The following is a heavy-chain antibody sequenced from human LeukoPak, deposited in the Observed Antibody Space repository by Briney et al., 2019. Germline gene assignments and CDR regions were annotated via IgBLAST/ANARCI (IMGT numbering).Heavy chain of an antibody. CDR3: ARPSTSGSGTYSFDY. V-gene: IGHV4-39*01. Sequence: SETLSLTCTVSGGSISSSGYYWGWIRQSPGKGLEWFGSIYKSGSTYYNPSLKSRVTISVDTSKNQFSLKLTSATAADTAVYYCARPSTSGSGTYSFDYWGQGTLVTVSS. CDR1: GGSISSSGYY. D-gene: IGHD3-10*01. CDR2: IYKSGST. J-gene: IGHJ4*02.